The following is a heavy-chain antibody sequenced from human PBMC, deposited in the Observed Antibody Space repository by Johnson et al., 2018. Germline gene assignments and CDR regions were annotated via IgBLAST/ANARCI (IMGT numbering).Heavy chain of an antibody. CDR2: ISYDGSHK. Sequence: QLVESGGGVVQPGGSLRLSCAASGYSFSNYDIYWVRQAPGKGLEWVAVISYDGSHKYYADSVTGRFTISRDNSKNTLYLQMDSLRTEDTAVYSCAKPGALHFPYFVYWGQGTLVTVSS. J-gene: IGHJ4*02. CDR3: AKPGALHFPYFVY. CDR1: GYSFSNYD. V-gene: IGHV3-30*18. D-gene: IGHD2/OR15-2a*01.